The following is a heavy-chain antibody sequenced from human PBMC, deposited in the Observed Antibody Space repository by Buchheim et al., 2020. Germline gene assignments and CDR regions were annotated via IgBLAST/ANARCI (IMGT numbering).Heavy chain of an antibody. D-gene: IGHD3-3*01. Sequence: QVQLVESGGGVVQPGRSLRLSCAASGFTFSSYGMHWVRQAPGKGLEWVAVIPYDGSNKYYADSVKGRFTISRDNSKNTLYLQMNSLRAEDTAVYYCAKCAIYYDFWSGSDYWGQGTL. CDR3: AKCAIYYDFWSGSDY. CDR1: GFTFSSYG. CDR2: IPYDGSNK. J-gene: IGHJ4*02. V-gene: IGHV3-30*18.